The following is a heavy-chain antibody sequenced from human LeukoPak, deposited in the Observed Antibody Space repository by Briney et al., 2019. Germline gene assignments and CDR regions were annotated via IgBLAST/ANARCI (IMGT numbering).Heavy chain of an antibody. CDR2: ICSDNT. J-gene: IGHJ4*02. V-gene: IGHV3-53*01. Sequence: GGSMRLSCTVSGVTVSSNSMSWVRQAPGKGLEWVSFICSDNTHYSDSVKGRFTISRDNSKNTLYLQMNSLRAEDTALYYCARRAGAYSHPYDYWGQGTLVTVSS. CDR3: ARRAGAYSHPYDY. CDR1: GVTVSSNS. D-gene: IGHD4/OR15-4a*01.